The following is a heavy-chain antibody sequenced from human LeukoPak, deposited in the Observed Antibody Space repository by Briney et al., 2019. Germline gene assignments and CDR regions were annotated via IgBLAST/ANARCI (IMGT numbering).Heavy chain of an antibody. J-gene: IGHJ4*02. CDR1: GFTFSSYS. D-gene: IGHD5-18*01. Sequence: GGSLRLSCAASGFTFSSYSMNWVRQAPGKGLEWVSAISGSGGSTYYADSVKGRFTISRDNSKNTLYLQMNSLRAEDTAVYYCAKPIAKNTAPDYWGQGTLVTVSS. V-gene: IGHV3-23*01. CDR3: AKPIAKNTAPDY. CDR2: ISGSGGST.